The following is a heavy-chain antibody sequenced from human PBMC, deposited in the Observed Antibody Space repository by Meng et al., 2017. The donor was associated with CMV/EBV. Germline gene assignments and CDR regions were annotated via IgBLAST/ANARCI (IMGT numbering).Heavy chain of an antibody. J-gene: IGHJ4*02. V-gene: IGHV3-30*04. CDR3: VRLDFWSGYYYFDY. Sequence: GGSLRLSCAASGFTFSSYAMHWVRQAPGKGLEWVAVISYDGSNKYYADSVKGRFTISRDNSKNTLYLQMNSLRAEDTAAYYCVRLDFWSGYYYFDYWGQGTLVTVSS. D-gene: IGHD3-3*01. CDR2: ISYDGSNK. CDR1: GFTFSSYA.